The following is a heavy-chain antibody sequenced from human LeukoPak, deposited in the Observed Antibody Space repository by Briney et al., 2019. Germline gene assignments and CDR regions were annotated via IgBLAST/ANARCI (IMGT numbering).Heavy chain of an antibody. CDR3: ARAPAAQNWFDP. CDR1: GYTFTSYY. D-gene: IGHD2-2*01. Sequence: ASVKVSSTASGYTFTSYYMHWVRQAPGQGLEWMGIINPSGGSTSYAQKFQGRVTMTRDTSTSTVYMELSSLRSEDTAVYYCARAPAAQNWFDPWGQGTLVTVSS. V-gene: IGHV1-46*01. CDR2: INPSGGST. J-gene: IGHJ5*02.